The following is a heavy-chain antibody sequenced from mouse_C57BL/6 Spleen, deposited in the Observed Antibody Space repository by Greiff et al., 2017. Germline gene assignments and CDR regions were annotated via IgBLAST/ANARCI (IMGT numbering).Heavy chain of an antibody. CDR2: IYPGRGTT. J-gene: IGHJ3*01. D-gene: IGHD3-2*02. V-gene: IGHV1-66*01. CDR1: GYSFTSYY. CDR3: EREGDSSGWAWFAY. Sequence: QVQLQQSGPELVKPGASVKISCKASGYSFTSYYIHWVKQRPGQGLEWIGWIYPGRGTTKYNEKFKGKATLAADTSSSTAYMQLSSLPAEDSAVYYCEREGDSSGWAWFAYWGQGTLVTVSA.